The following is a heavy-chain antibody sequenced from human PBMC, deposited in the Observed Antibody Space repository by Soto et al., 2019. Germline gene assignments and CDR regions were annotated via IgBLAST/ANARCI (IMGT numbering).Heavy chain of an antibody. CDR2: ISSSGSTI. CDR3: ARDLYGAGSYYY. CDR1: GFTFSSYE. J-gene: IGHJ4*02. Sequence: GVSLRLSCAASGFTFSSYEMNWVRQAPGKGLEWVSYISSSGSTIYYADSVKGRFTISRDNAKNSLYLQMNSLRAEDTAVYYCARDLYGAGSYYYWGQGSLVTVSA. D-gene: IGHD3-10*01. V-gene: IGHV3-48*03.